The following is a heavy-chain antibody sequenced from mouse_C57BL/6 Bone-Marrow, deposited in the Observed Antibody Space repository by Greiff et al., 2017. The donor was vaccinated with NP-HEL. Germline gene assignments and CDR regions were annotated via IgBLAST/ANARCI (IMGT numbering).Heavy chain of an antibody. CDR2: IRPKANNHAT. CDR1: GFTFSDAW. Sequence: EVKVEESGGGLVQPGGSMKLSCAASGFTFSDAWMDWVRQSPEKGLEWVAEIRPKANNHATYYAESVKGRFTISRDDSKSSVYLQMNSLRAEDTGIYYCTPRSSYGYFDYWGQGTTLTVSS. V-gene: IGHV6-6*01. J-gene: IGHJ2*01. D-gene: IGHD1-1*01. CDR3: TPRSSYGYFDY.